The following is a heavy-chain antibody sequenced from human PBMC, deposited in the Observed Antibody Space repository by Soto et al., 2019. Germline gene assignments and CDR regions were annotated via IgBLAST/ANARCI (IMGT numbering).Heavy chain of an antibody. D-gene: IGHD2-21*02. J-gene: IGHJ4*02. CDR1: GFTFSGHY. Sequence: EVQLVESGGGLVQPGGSLRLSCEGSGFTFSGHYMDWVRQAPGKGLEWLGRIRNKPNGHTTAYAASVKGRFTISRDDSKDLAYLQMNSLKSEDSALYYCSTTVITAPLFEYWGQGTLVAVSS. V-gene: IGHV3-72*01. CDR2: IRNKPNGHTT. CDR3: STTVITAPLFEY.